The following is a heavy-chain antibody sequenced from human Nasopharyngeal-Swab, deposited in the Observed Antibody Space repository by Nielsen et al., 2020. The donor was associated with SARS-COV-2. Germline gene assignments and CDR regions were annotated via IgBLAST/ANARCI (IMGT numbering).Heavy chain of an antibody. Sequence: SVKVSCKASGFTFTSSAVQWVRQARGQRLVWIGWIVVGSGNTNYAQKFQERVTITRDMSTSTAYMELSSLRSEDTAVYYCAAAGVDVDTAMVHYYYYGMDVWGQGTTVTVSS. CDR1: GFTFTSSA. D-gene: IGHD5-18*01. J-gene: IGHJ6*02. CDR2: IVVGSGNT. CDR3: AAAGVDVDTAMVHYYYYGMDV. V-gene: IGHV1-58*01.